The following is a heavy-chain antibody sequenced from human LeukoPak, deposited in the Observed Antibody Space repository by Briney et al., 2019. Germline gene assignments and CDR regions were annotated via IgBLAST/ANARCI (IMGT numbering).Heavy chain of an antibody. CDR3: ARLEGEYYDILTGYYFLWAYDI. V-gene: IGHV4-59*08. CDR2: IYYSGST. J-gene: IGHJ3*02. Sequence: PSETLSLTCTVSGGSISSYYWSWIRQPPGKGLEWLGYIYYSGSTNYNPSLKSRITISVDTSKNQFSLKLSSVTAADTAVYYCARLEGEYYDILTGYYFLWAYDIWGQGTRVIVS. CDR1: GGSISSYY. D-gene: IGHD3-9*01.